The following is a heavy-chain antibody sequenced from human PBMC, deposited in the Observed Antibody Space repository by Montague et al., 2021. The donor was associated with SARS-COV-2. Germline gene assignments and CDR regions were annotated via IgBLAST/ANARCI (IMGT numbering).Heavy chain of an antibody. CDR1: GGSISSGSYY. J-gene: IGHJ4*02. V-gene: IGHV4-61*02. Sequence: TLSLTCTVSGGSISSGSYYWSWIRQPAGKGLEWIRRISISGSTNYNPSLKSRVTISVDTSKNQFSLKLSSVTAADTAVYYCARDIAVAGLFDYWGQGTLVTVSS. CDR2: ISISGST. CDR3: ARDIAVAGLFDY. D-gene: IGHD6-19*01.